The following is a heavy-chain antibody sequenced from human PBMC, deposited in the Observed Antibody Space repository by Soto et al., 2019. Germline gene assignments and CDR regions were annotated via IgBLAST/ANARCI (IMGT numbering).Heavy chain of an antibody. D-gene: IGHD2-8*01. V-gene: IGHV4-34*01. CDR3: ARGGVYRVIDY. J-gene: IGHJ4*02. CDR2: INHSGST. Sequence: PSETLCLTCAVYGGTFSGYCWSWIRQTPGKGLEWIGEINHSGSTNYNPSLKSRVTISVDTSKNQFSLKLSPVTAADTAVYYCARGGVYRVIDYWGQGTLVTVSS. CDR1: GGTFSGYC.